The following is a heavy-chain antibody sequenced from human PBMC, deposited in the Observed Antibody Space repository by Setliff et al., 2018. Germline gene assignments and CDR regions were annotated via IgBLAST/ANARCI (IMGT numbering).Heavy chain of an antibody. CDR2: IKQDSTEK. Sequence: ETLSLTCAVSGASVNSLTWWSWVRQAPGKGLEWVANIKQDSTEKYYVDSVKGRFTISRDKSKNTLYLHLSSLRVEDTATYYCARDRGGTNPWFDFWGQGTQVTVSS. V-gene: IGHV3-7*03. D-gene: IGHD3-10*01. CDR1: GASVNSLTW. J-gene: IGHJ5*01. CDR3: ARDRGGTNPWFDF.